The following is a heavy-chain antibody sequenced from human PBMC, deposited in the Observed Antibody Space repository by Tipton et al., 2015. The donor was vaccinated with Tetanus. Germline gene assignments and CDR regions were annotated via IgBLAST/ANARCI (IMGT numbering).Heavy chain of an antibody. Sequence: LRLSCTVSGGSISSSSYYWGWIRQPPGKGLEWIGSIYYSGSTYYNPSLKSRVTISVDTSKNQFSLKLSSVTAADTAVYYCASTIESAAANWYFDLWGRGTRVTVSS. CDR3: ASTIESAAANWYFDL. D-gene: IGHD2-2*01. CDR1: GGSISSSSYY. CDR2: IYYSGST. V-gene: IGHV4-39*01. J-gene: IGHJ2*01.